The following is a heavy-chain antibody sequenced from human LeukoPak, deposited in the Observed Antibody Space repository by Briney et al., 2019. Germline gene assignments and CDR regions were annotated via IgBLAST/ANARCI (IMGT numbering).Heavy chain of an antibody. V-gene: IGHV3-48*01. CDR3: ARDSAVYYYYMDV. Sequence: GGSLRLSCAASGFTFSSYSMNWVRQAPGKGLEWVSYISSSSSAIYYADSVKGRFTISRDNAKNSLYLQMNSLRAEDTTVYYCARDSAVYYYYMDVWGKGTTVTVSS. CDR2: ISSSSSAI. CDR1: GFTFSSYS. J-gene: IGHJ6*03.